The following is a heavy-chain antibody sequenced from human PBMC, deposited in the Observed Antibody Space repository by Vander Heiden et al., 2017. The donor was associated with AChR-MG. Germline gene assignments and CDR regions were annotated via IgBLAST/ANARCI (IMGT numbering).Heavy chain of an antibody. J-gene: IGHJ6*02. CDR3: ARSMIRGVVAYGYGLDV. CDR2: SGGSGNNI. D-gene: IGHD3-10*01. V-gene: IGHV3-23*01. Sequence: EEQLLESGGGLVQPGGSLRLSCTGSGFTFSSFAMTWVRPAPGKGLDWVSISGGSGNNIHYADSVRGRFTVSRDNSKNTLSLHVNSLRAEDTAVYYCARSMIRGVVAYGYGLDVWGRGTTVTVSS. CDR1: GFTFSSFA.